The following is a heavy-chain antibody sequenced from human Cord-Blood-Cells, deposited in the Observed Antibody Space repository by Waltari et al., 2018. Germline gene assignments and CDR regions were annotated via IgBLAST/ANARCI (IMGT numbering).Heavy chain of an antibody. CDR2: FDPEEGET. Sequence: QVQLVQSGAEVKKPGASVKVSCKVSGYTLTELSMHWVRQAPGKGLGWVGGFDPEEGETIDAQKCQGRVTMTEETSTGTAYMELSSLRSEDTAGYYCGTAVEYGSSTSCYAVDIWGQGTMVTVSS. D-gene: IGHD2-2*01. V-gene: IGHV1-24*01. CDR1: GYTLTELS. J-gene: IGHJ3*02. CDR3: GTAVEYGSSTSCYAVDI.